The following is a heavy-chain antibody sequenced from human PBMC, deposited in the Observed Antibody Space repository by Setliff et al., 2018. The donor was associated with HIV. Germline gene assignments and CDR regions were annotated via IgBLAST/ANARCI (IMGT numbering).Heavy chain of an antibody. CDR1: GGTFSRLA. CDR2: IIPIYGTV. V-gene: IGHV1-69*13. Sequence: ASVKVSCKASGGTFSRLAISWVRQAPGQGLGWMGGIIPIYGTVNYAQKSQGRVTITADESTTTAYMELSSLRSEDTAVYYCATSPRGTYYDILTGLPRGYFDPWGQGTQVTVSS. J-gene: IGHJ5*02. CDR3: ATSPRGTYYDILTGLPRGYFDP. D-gene: IGHD3-9*01.